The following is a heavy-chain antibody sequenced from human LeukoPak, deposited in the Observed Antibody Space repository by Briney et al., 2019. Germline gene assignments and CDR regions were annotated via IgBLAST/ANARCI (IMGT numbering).Heavy chain of an antibody. J-gene: IGHJ6*02. Sequence: GGSLRLSCAASGFTFDDYAMHWVRQAPGKGLEWVSCISWNSGSIGYADSVKGRFTISRDNAKNSLYLQMNSLRAEDTALYYCAKDQRGSSYYYYYGMDVWGQGTTVTVSS. D-gene: IGHD6-6*01. CDR2: ISWNSGSI. CDR3: AKDQRGSSYYYYYGMDV. CDR1: GFTFDDYA. V-gene: IGHV3-9*01.